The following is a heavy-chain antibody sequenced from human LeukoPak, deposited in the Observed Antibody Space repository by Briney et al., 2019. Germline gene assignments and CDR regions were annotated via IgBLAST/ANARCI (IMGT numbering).Heavy chain of an antibody. CDR2: VYYNGNT. Sequence: SETLSLTCTLSTGSIGRDYWSWIRQPPGKGLEWIGYVYYNGNTIYNPSLKSRVTISVDTSKNQFSLNVTSVTAADTAVYYCARHKGAEQWLVLPYYYYYGMDVWGQGTTVTVSS. V-gene: IGHV4-59*01. CDR1: TGSIGRDY. D-gene: IGHD6-19*01. CDR3: ARHKGAEQWLVLPYYYYYGMDV. J-gene: IGHJ6*02.